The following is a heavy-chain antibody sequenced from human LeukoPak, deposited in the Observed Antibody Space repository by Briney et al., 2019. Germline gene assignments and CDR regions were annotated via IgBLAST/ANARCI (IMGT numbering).Heavy chain of an antibody. CDR1: GFTFSSYW. CDR3: ARISLDAFDI. J-gene: IGHJ3*02. CDR2: IKQDGSEK. Sequence: GGSLRLSCVASGFTFSSYWMTWVRQAPGKGLEWVANIKQDGSEKYYVDSVKGRFTISRDNAKNSLYLQMNSLRAEDTAVYHCARISLDAFDIWGQGTMVTVSS. V-gene: IGHV3-7*04.